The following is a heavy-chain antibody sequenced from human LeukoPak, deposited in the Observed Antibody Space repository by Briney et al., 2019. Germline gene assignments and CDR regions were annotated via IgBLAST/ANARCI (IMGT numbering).Heavy chain of an antibody. CDR3: SRENGAFSPFGY. J-gene: IGHJ4*02. V-gene: IGHV4-4*02. CDR1: GGSITSTNW. Sequence: PSETQSLTCGVSGGSITSTNWWSWVRQPPGQGLEWIGEVSLSGLTNYNPSLSSRVTMALDTSKNHLSLHLPSVTAADTAVHYCSRENGAFSPFGYWGQGYLVTVLS. D-gene: IGHD2-8*01. CDR2: VSLSGLT.